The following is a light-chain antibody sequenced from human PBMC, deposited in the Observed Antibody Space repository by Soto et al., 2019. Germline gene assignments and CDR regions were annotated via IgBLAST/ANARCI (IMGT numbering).Light chain of an antibody. CDR2: AAS. CDR3: QQTYSTPRT. Sequence: DIQMTQSPSSLSASVGDRVTITCRASQSISNYSNWYQQKPGKAPKVLIYAASSLQSGVPSRFSGSGSGTDFTLTISSLQPEDFATYYCQQTYSTPRTFGQGTKVEIK. CDR1: QSISNY. V-gene: IGKV1-39*01. J-gene: IGKJ1*01.